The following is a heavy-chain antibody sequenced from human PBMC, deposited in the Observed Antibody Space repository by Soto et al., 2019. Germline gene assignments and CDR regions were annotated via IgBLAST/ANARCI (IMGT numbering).Heavy chain of an antibody. D-gene: IGHD3-22*01. CDR3: ARDAMIGLADHDAFDI. CDR2: IIPIFGTA. J-gene: IGHJ3*02. Sequence: QVQLVQSGAEVKKPGSSVKVSCKASGGTFSSYAISWVRQAPGHGLEWMGGIIPIFGTANCAQKFQGRGTITADESTSTAYIELSSLRSEETAVYYCARDAMIGLADHDAFDIWGQGTMVTVSS. CDR1: GGTFSSYA. V-gene: IGHV1-69*12.